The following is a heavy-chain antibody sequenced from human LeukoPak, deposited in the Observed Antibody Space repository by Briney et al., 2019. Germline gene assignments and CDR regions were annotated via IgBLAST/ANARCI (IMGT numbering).Heavy chain of an antibody. CDR2: IYPGDSDT. D-gene: IGHD2-2*01. CDR1: GYSFTSYW. CDR3: ARRGGFGCSSTSCYAGGYFDY. J-gene: IGHJ4*02. Sequence: GESLKISCKGSGYSFTSYWIGWVRQMPGKGLEWMGIIYPGDSDTRYSPSFQGQVTISADKSISTAYLQWSSLKASDTAMYYCARRGGFGCSSTSCYAGGYFDYWGQGTLVTVSS. V-gene: IGHV5-51*01.